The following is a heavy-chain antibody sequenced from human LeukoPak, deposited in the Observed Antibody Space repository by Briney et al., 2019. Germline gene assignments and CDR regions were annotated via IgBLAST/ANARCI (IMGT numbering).Heavy chain of an antibody. V-gene: IGHV3-13*01. CDR3: ARGYDILTADNYFDY. D-gene: IGHD3-9*01. Sequence: GGSLRLSCVACGFIFSSYDMHWVGQAGGKGLEWVSAICTSGDTYYLGSGKGRFTISRESAKNSLYLQMNSLRAGDTAVYYCARGYDILTADNYFDYWGQGTLVTVSS. J-gene: IGHJ4*02. CDR2: ICTSGDT. CDR1: GFIFSSYD.